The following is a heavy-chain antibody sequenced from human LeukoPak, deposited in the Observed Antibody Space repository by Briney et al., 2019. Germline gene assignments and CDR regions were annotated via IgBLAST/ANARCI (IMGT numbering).Heavy chain of an antibody. CDR2: IYYSGST. D-gene: IGHD3-22*01. CDR3: ARRWYYYDSSGYKEYYFDY. Sequence: KPSETLSLTCAVYGGSFSGYYWSWIRQPPGKGLEWIGYIYYSGSTNYNPSLKSRVTISVDTSKNQFSLKLSSVTAADTAVYYCARRWYYYDSSGYKEYYFDYWGQGTLVTVSS. CDR1: GGSFSGYY. J-gene: IGHJ4*02. V-gene: IGHV4-59*08.